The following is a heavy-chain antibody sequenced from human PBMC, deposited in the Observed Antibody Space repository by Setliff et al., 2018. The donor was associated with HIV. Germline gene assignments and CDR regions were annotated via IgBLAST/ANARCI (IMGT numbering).Heavy chain of an antibody. CDR3: ARDGRLLWFGEFSN. CDR1: GYSFTGYY. V-gene: IGHV1-2*02. D-gene: IGHD3-10*01. Sequence: ASVKVSCKVSGYSFTGYYMHWVRQAPGQGPEWMGWINPKSGGTNYAQKFQGRVIMTRDTSISTAYMELSRLRSDDTAMYYCARDGRLLWFGEFSNWGQGTLGTVS. CDR2: INPKSGGT. J-gene: IGHJ4*02.